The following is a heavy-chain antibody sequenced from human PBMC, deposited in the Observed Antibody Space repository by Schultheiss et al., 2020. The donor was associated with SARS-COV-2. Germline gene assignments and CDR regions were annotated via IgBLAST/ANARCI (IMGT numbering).Heavy chain of an antibody. CDR2: ISSTSNYI. Sequence: GGSLRLSCSASGFTFSSYWMHWVRQAPGKGLEWVSYISSTSNYIYYADSVKGRFTISRDNAKNSLYLQMNSLRAEDTALYYCAKRLGYSSGWCMDVWGQGTTVTVSS. V-gene: IGHV3-21*05. CDR1: GFTFSSYW. J-gene: IGHJ6*02. D-gene: IGHD6-19*01. CDR3: AKRLGYSSGWCMDV.